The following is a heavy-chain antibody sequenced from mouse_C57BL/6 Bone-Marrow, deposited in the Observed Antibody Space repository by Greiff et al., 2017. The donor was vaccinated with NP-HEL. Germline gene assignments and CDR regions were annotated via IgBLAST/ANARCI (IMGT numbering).Heavy chain of an antibody. Sequence: QVQLQQSGAELMKPGASVKLSCNATGYTFTGYWIEWVKQRPGHGLEWIGEILPGSGSTNYNAKFKGKATFTADTSSNTAYMQLSSLTTEDSAIYYCATLLDADWGKGTLVTVSA. V-gene: IGHV1-9*01. CDR2: ILPGSGST. CDR3: ATLLDAD. CDR1: GYTFTGYW. J-gene: IGHJ3*01. D-gene: IGHD2-10*01.